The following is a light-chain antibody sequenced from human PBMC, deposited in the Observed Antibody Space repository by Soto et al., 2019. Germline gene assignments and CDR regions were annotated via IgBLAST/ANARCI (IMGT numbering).Light chain of an antibody. Sequence: DIEMTQSPDSLSVSLGERATINCRSSQSVLHSSNGNNYIAWYQQKPGQPPKLLIYWSSTRESGVPDRFIGSGSGTDFTLTVSRLESEDIAVYYCQQYDSSPRTFGQGTRVEIK. CDR2: WSS. J-gene: IGKJ1*01. CDR1: QSVLHSSNGNNY. CDR3: QQYDSSPRT. V-gene: IGKV4-1*01.